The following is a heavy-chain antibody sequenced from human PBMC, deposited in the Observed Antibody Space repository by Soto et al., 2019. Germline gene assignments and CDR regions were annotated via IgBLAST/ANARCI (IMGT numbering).Heavy chain of an antibody. CDR3: ARVVPGQWFYFDH. CDR1: GFTFSNYS. J-gene: IGHJ4*02. Sequence: EVQLVESGGGLVQPGGSLRLSCAASGFTFSNYSMHWVRQAPGKGLVWVSHISGDGGSTWYADSVKGRFTISRDNAKNTLYLQMNSLRVEDTAVYYCARVVPGQWFYFDHWGQGTLVTVSS. CDR2: ISGDGGST. D-gene: IGHD3-22*01. V-gene: IGHV3-74*01.